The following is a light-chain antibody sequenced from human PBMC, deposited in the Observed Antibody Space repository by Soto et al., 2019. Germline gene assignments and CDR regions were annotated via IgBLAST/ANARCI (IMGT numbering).Light chain of an antibody. J-gene: IGLJ1*01. V-gene: IGLV2-14*01. CDR2: EVS. Sequence: QSALTQPASVSGSPGQSITISCTGTSSDVGGYNYVSWYQQHPGKAPKLMIYEVSNRPSGVSNRFSGSKSGNTASLTISGLQAEDEADYYYSSYTSSSTQVFGTGPKVTVL. CDR3: SSYTSSSTQV. CDR1: SSDVGGYNY.